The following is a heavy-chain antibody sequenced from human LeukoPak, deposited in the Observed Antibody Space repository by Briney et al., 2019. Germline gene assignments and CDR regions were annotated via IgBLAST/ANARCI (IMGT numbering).Heavy chain of an antibody. D-gene: IGHD4-17*01. CDR2: TNGGGDYT. CDR1: GFSFSIYG. V-gene: IGHV3-23*01. Sequence: GGSLRLSCAASGFSFSIYGMHWVRQAPGKGLEWVSSTNGGGDYTYYADSVRGRFSISRDNSDNTLYLQMSSLRADDTAVYYCSKGANIGGDYGVFDYWGQGTLVTVSS. J-gene: IGHJ4*02. CDR3: SKGANIGGDYGVFDY.